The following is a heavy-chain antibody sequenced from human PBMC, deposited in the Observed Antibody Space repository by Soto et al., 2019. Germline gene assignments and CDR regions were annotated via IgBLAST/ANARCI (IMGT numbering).Heavy chain of an antibody. CDR1: GYTRTELS. CDR3: ATAPRSSTLYLVFESPAVRPFDY. J-gene: IGHJ4*02. D-gene: IGHD2-21*02. V-gene: IGHV1-24*01. CDR2: FDPEDGET. Sequence: QVQLVQSGTEVKKPGASVTVSCRVSGYTRTELSMHWVRQAPGKGLEWMGGFDPEDGETNYAQKFQGRLTVTEDTSIHGADMEFSSLGSEVTAIYFCATAPRSSTLYLVFESPAVRPFDYWGPGTLGTVS.